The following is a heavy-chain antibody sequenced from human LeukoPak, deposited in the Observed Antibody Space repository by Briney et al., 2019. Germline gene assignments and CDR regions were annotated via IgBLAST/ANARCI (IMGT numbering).Heavy chain of an antibody. Sequence: ASVKVSCKVSGYTLTGVCMHWVRQAPGKGLEWMGGFDPEDGETIYAQKFQGRVTVTEDKSTDTAYMALSSLTSEDTAVYYCATGLCHLTYFCISTGSEGFDYWGQGTLVTVSS. CDR1: GYTLTGVC. J-gene: IGHJ4*02. V-gene: IGHV1-24*01. D-gene: IGHD3-9*01. CDR3: ATGLCHLTYFCISTGSEGFDY. CDR2: FDPEDGET.